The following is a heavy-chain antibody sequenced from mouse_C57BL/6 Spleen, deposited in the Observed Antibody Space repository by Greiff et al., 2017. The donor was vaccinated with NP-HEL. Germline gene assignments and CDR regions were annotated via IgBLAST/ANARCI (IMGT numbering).Heavy chain of an antibody. CDR2: ISSGGSYT. Sequence: EVQVVESGGDLVKPGGSLKLSCAASGFTFSSYGMSWVRQTPDKRLEWVATISSGGSYTYYPDSVKGRFTISRDNAKNTLYLQMSSLKSEDTAMYYCARQGLRRDFDYWGQGTTLTVSS. V-gene: IGHV5-6*01. CDR1: GFTFSSYG. CDR3: ARQGLRRDFDY. D-gene: IGHD2-4*01. J-gene: IGHJ2*01.